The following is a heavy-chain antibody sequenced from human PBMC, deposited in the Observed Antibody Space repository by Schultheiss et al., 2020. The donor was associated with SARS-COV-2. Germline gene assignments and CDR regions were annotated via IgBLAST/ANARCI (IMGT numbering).Heavy chain of an antibody. J-gene: IGHJ4*02. CDR1: GFTFTSYA. Sequence: GESLKISCAASGFTFTSYAMYWVRQAPGKGLEYVSAITTNGGSTHYANSVKDRFTFSRDNAKNSLYLQMNSLRAEDTAVYYCARNRIAAAVFDYWGQGTLVTVSS. CDR3: ARNRIAAAVFDY. D-gene: IGHD6-13*01. CDR2: ITTNGGST. V-gene: IGHV3-64*01.